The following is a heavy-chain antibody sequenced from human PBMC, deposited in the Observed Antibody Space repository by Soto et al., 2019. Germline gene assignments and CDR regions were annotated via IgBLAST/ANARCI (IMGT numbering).Heavy chain of an antibody. CDR1: GFTFSSYS. D-gene: IGHD3-10*01. V-gene: IGHV3-48*02. CDR3: ARFRSVLRDYFDY. J-gene: IGHJ4*02. Sequence: EVQLVESGGGLVQPGGSLRLSCAASGFTFSSYSMNWVRQAPGKGLEWVSYISSSSSTIYYADSVKGRFTISRDNAKNSLYLQMNSLKDEDTAVYYCARFRSVLRDYFDYWGQGTLVTVSS. CDR2: ISSSSSTI.